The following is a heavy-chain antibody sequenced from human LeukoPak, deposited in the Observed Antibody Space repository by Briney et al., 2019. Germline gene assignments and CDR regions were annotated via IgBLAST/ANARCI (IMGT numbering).Heavy chain of an antibody. J-gene: IGHJ4*02. Sequence: GASVKVSCKASGYTFTSYYMHWVRQAPGQGLEWMGIINPSGGSTSYAQKFQGRVTMTRNTSISTAYMELSSLRSEDTAVYYCARGGEVEMATADYWGQGTLVTVSS. CDR1: GYTFTSYY. CDR2: INPSGGST. CDR3: ARGGEVEMATADY. D-gene: IGHD5-24*01. V-gene: IGHV1-46*01.